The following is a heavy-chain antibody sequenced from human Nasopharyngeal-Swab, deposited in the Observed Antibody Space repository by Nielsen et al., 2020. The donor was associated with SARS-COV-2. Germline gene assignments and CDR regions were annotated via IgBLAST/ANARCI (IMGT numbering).Heavy chain of an antibody. CDR1: GFTFSSYW. Sequence: GESLKISCAASGFTFSSYWMSWVRQAPGKGLEWVANIKQDGSEKYYMDSVKGRFTISRDNAKNSLYLQMNSLRAEDTAVYYCARDSKVRVVGFDYWGQGALVTVSS. V-gene: IGHV3-7*01. J-gene: IGHJ4*02. D-gene: IGHD3-10*01. CDR2: IKQDGSEK. CDR3: ARDSKVRVVGFDY.